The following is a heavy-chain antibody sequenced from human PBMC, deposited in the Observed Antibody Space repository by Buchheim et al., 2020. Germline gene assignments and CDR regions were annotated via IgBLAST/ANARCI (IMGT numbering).Heavy chain of an antibody. J-gene: IGHJ5*02. CDR1: GFTFSTSW. Sequence: EVQLVESGGVLVQTGGSLRLSCAASGFTFSTSWMHWVRQAPGKGLVWVSVMYSGGTTYYSDSVKGRFTISRDDSKNTVYFQMNSLRVEDTAVYYCARDTDSYGSGHFGWFDPWGQGTL. D-gene: IGHD3-10*01. CDR2: MYSGGTT. V-gene: IGHV3-66*01. CDR3: ARDTDSYGSGHFGWFDP.